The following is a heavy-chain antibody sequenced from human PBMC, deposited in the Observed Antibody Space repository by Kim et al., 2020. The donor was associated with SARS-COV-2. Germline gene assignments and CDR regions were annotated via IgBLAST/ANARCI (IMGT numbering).Heavy chain of an antibody. CDR2: IYYSGST. CDR3: ARSAFESYGRSYYFDY. Sequence: SETLSLTCTVSGGSVSSGSYYWSWIRQPPGKGLEWIGYIYYSGSTNYNPSLKSRVTISVDTSKNQFSLKLSSVTAADTAVYYCARSAFESYGRSYYFDYWGQGTLVTVSS. V-gene: IGHV4-61*01. CDR1: GGSVSSGSYY. J-gene: IGHJ4*02. D-gene: IGHD5-18*01.